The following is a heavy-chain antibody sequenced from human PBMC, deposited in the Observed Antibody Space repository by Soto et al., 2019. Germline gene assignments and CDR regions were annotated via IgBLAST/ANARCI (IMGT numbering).Heavy chain of an antibody. Sequence: GGSMRISCAASGLTFNSYGMHWVRQAPGKGLEWVSYISSSSSTIYYADSVKGRFTISRDNAKNSLYLQMNSLRAEDTAVYYCARDRILNWFDPWGQGTLVTVSS. J-gene: IGHJ5*02. D-gene: IGHD3-3*01. V-gene: IGHV3-48*01. CDR3: ARDRILNWFDP. CDR1: GLTFNSYG. CDR2: ISSSSSTI.